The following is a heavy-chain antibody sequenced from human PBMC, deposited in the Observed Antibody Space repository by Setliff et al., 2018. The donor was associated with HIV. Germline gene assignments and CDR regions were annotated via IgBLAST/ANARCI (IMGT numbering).Heavy chain of an antibody. Sequence: PAETLSLTCAVSGASIRGHYWSWIRQSPGKGLEWIGNIYYSGNTNYNPSFKSRVTISVDTSKNQFSLRVNSLTAAATAVYYCARSLVPSGYYYGRHSFDIWGQGTKVTVSS. CDR2: IYYSGNT. J-gene: IGHJ3*02. CDR3: ARSLVPSGYYYGRHSFDI. CDR1: GASIRGHY. D-gene: IGHD3-22*01. V-gene: IGHV4-59*08.